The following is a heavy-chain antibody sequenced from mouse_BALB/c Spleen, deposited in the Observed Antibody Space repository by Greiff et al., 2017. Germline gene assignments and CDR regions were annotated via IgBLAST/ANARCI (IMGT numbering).Heavy chain of an antibody. D-gene: IGHD4-1*01. CDR2: INPSTGYT. Sequence: QVHVKQSGAELAKPGASVKMSCKASGYTFTSYWMHWVKQRPGQGLEWIGYINPSTGYTEYNQKFKDKATLTADKSSSTAYMQLSSLTSEDSAVYYCARVLGSYAMDYWGQGTSVTVSS. J-gene: IGHJ4*01. CDR3: ARVLGSYAMDY. CDR1: GYTFTSYW. V-gene: IGHV1-7*01.